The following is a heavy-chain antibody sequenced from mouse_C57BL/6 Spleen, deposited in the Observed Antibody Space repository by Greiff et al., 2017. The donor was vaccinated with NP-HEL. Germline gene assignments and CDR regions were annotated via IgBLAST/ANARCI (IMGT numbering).Heavy chain of an antibody. CDR2: SRNKANDYTT. CDR3: ARGYGNLGAY. V-gene: IGHV7-1*01. CDR1: GFTFSDFY. J-gene: IGHJ3*01. Sequence: EVQVVESGGGLVQSGRSLRLSCATSGFTFSDFYMEWVRQAPGKGLEWIAASRNKANDYTTEYSASVKGRFIVSRDTSQSILYLQMNALRAEDTAIYYCARGYGNLGAYWGQGTLVTVSA. D-gene: IGHD2-1*01.